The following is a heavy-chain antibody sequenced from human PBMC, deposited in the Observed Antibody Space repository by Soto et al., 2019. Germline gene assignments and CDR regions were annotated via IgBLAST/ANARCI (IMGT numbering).Heavy chain of an antibody. Sequence: QVQLQESGPGLVKPSQTLSLTCTVSGGSISSGGYYWSWIRQHPGKGLEWIGYIYSSGSTYYNPSLKSRVTISVDTSKNHFSLKRSSVTAADTAVYYCARGLLWFGEVIWFDPWGQGTLVPVSS. CDR2: IYSSGST. V-gene: IGHV4-31*03. J-gene: IGHJ5*02. CDR3: ARGLLWFGEVIWFDP. D-gene: IGHD3-10*01. CDR1: GGSISSGGYY.